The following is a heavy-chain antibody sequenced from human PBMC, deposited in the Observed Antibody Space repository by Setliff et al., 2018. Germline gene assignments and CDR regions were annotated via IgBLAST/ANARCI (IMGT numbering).Heavy chain of an antibody. CDR3: ARQVEMATIAFDV. Sequence: SETLSLTCTVSGGSISDNNWWSWVRQPPGKGLEWIGEIYYSGSIYYNPSLKSRVTLFVDTSKDQFSLRLTSMTAADTAVYYCARQVEMATIAFDVWGQGTMVTVSS. CDR2: IYYSGSI. CDR1: GGSISDNNW. J-gene: IGHJ3*01. V-gene: IGHV4-4*02. D-gene: IGHD5-12*01.